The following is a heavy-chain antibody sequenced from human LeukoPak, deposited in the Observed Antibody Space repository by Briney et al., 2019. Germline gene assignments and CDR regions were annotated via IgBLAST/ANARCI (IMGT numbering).Heavy chain of an antibody. V-gene: IGHV3-23*01. D-gene: IGHD4-17*01. J-gene: IGHJ4*02. CDR3: AKTLIYGDYGGGDYFDY. CDR2: ISGSGGST. Sequence: QPGGSLRLSCAASGFTFSSYAMSWVRQAPGKGLEWVSAISGSGGSTYYADSVKGRFTISRDNSKNTLYLQMNSLRAEDTAVYYCAKTLIYGDYGGGDYFDYWGQGTLVTVSS. CDR1: GFTFSSYA.